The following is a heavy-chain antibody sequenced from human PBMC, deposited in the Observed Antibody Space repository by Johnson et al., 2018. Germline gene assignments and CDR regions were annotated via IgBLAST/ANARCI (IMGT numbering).Heavy chain of an antibody. CDR2: ILYAGSNK. V-gene: IGHV3-30*18. Sequence: VQLVETGGGVVQPGRSLRLSCAASGLPFSPYAMHWVRLAPGKALQWVAVILYAGSNKYYADSVKGRFSISRDTSKNTLFLQMNSLRAEDTALYYCAQGINADHYYGMDVGGQGAAVTVSS. D-gene: IGHD2-2*01. CDR1: GLPFSPYA. J-gene: IGHJ6*02. CDR3: AQGINADHYYGMDV.